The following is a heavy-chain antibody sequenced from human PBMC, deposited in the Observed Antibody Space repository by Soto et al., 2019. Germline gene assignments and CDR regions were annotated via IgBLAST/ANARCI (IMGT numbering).Heavy chain of an antibody. CDR3: ARDENWGRPDY. V-gene: IGHV3-7*04. Sequence: EVQLVESGGGLVQPGGSLRLSCAASGFTFSRYWMNWVRQAPGKGLEWVANIRQDGSDKYYVDSVKGRFTISRDNAKDSLYLQMNSLRDEDTAVYYCARDENWGRPDYWGQGTLVTVSS. D-gene: IGHD7-27*01. J-gene: IGHJ4*02. CDR2: IRQDGSDK. CDR1: GFTFSRYW.